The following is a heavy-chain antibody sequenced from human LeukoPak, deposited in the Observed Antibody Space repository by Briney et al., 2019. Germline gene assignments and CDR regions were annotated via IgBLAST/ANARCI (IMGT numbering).Heavy chain of an antibody. J-gene: IGHJ4*02. CDR2: IYNSGSA. V-gene: IGHV4-4*07. CDR1: GDSISSYY. Sequence: SETPSLTWTVPGDSISSYYWSWIRPPDRKGLEWIGRIYNSGSANYNPSPKSRVTMSVDTSKNQFTLKLSSVTAADTAVYYCARHGIAVAEHFDYWGQGTRVTVSS. D-gene: IGHD6-19*01. CDR3: ARHGIAVAEHFDY.